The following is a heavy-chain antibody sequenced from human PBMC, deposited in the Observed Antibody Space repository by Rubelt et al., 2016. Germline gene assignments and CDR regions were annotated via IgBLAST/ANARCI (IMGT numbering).Heavy chain of an antibody. CDR1: GGSVISNY. CDR3: ASSYLGSYLDY. Sequence: GGSVISNYWSWIRQPPGKGLEWIGYIYYSGSTNYNPSLKSRVTISVDTSKNQFSLKLSSVTAADTAVYYCASSYLGSYLDYWGQGTLVTVSS. D-gene: IGHD1-26*01. CDR2: IYYSGST. V-gene: IGHV4-59*02. J-gene: IGHJ4*02.